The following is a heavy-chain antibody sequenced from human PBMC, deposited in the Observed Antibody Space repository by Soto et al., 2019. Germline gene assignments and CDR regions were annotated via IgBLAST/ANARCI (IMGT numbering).Heavy chain of an antibody. CDR3: ARDSVGITMIVVGRGRESYYCYGMDV. V-gene: IGHV6-1*01. J-gene: IGHJ6*02. Sequence: SQTLSLTCAISGDSVSSNIAAWNWSRQSPSRGLEWLGRTDYRSKWYNDYAVSVKRRITIKPDTSKNEFSLQLNSVTPEDTAVYYCARDSVGITMIVVGRGRESYYCYGMDVSAQGPTVTVSS. CDR2: TDYRSKWYN. D-gene: IGHD3-22*01. CDR1: GDSVSSNIAA.